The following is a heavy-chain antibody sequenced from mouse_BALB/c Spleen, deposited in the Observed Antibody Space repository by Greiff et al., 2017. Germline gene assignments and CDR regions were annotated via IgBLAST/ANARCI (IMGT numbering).Heavy chain of an antibody. D-gene: IGHD1-1*01. CDR3: ARNSCPYYGSSSWFAH. CDR1: GFSFTSYG. J-gene: IGHJ3*01. Sequence: QVQLKQSGPGLVQPSQSLSITCTASGFSFTSYGVHWVRQSPGKGLEWLGVIWSGGSTDYNAAFISRLSISKDNSKSQVFFKMNSLQANDTAIYYCARNSCPYYGSSSWFAHWGQGTLVTVSA. CDR2: IWSGGST. V-gene: IGHV2-2*02.